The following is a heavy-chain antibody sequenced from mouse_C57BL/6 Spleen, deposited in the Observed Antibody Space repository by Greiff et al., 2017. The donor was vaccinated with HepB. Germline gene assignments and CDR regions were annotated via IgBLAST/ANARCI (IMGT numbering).Heavy chain of an antibody. Sequence: QVQLQQPGAELVKPGASVKLSCKASGYTFTSYWMHWVKQRPGQGLEWIGMIHPNSGSTNYNEKFKSKATLTVDKSSSTAYMQLSSLTSEDSAVYYCAGFITTVVGYFDYWGQGTTLTVSS. V-gene: IGHV1-64*01. CDR3: AGFITTVVGYFDY. D-gene: IGHD1-1*01. CDR1: GYTFTSYW. CDR2: IHPNSGST. J-gene: IGHJ2*01.